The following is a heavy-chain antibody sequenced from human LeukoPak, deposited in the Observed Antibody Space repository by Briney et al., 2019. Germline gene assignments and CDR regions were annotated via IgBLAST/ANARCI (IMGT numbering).Heavy chain of an antibody. CDR3: ASSRLLYQLITPFDY. Sequence: PGRSLRLSCAASGFTFSSYAMHWVRQAPGKGLEWVAVISYDGSNKYYADSVKGRFTISRDNSKNTLYLQMNSLRAEDTAVYYCASSRLLYQLITPFDYWGQGTLVTVSS. D-gene: IGHD2-2*01. CDR2: ISYDGSNK. CDR1: GFTFSSYA. J-gene: IGHJ4*02. V-gene: IGHV3-30-3*01.